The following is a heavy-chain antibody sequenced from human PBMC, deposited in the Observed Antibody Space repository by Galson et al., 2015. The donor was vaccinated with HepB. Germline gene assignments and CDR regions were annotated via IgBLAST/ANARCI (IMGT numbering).Heavy chain of an antibody. CDR1: GLTLETYD. J-gene: IGHJ4*02. D-gene: IGHD3-3*01. Sequence: SLRLSCAASGLTLETYDISWVRQAPGRGLQWVSAISEITHYADSVKGRFTVSRDNSNNMVFLQMDSLRAEDTALYYCATMNRPITFFGVVALEFWGLGTLVTVSS. V-gene: IGHV3-23*01. CDR3: ATMNRPITFFGVVALEF. CDR2: ISEIT.